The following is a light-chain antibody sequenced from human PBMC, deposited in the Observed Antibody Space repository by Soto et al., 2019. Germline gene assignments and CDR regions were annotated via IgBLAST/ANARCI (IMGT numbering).Light chain of an antibody. J-gene: IGKJ1*01. CDR3: QQYGSSMWT. CDR1: QSVSSSY. V-gene: IGKV3-20*01. Sequence: EIVLTQSPGTLSLSPGEGATLSGRASQSVSSSYLAWYQQKPGQAPRLLIYGPSRRATGIPDRFSGSGSGTDFTLTISRLEPADFAVYYCQQYGSSMWTFGQGTKVEIK. CDR2: GPS.